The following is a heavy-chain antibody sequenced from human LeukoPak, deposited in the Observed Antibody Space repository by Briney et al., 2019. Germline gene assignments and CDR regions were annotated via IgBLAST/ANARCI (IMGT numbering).Heavy chain of an antibody. CDR3: ASPLQVGWFGELGMDV. CDR2: ISAYYGNT. D-gene: IGHD3-10*01. J-gene: IGHJ6*02. Sequence: GASVNVSCKASGYTFTSYGISWVRQAPGQGLEWMGWISAYYGNTNYAQKLQGRVTLTTDTSTSTAYMELRSLTSEDTAVYYCASPLQVGWFGELGMDVWGQGTTVTVSS. CDR1: GYTFTSYG. V-gene: IGHV1-18*01.